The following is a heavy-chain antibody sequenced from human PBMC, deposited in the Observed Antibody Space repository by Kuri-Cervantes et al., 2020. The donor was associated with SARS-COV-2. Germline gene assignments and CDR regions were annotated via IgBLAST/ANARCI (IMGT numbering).Heavy chain of an antibody. CDR3: ARDVGYGGDSELDINYFDY. Sequence: ASVKVSCKASGYTFTSYGISWVRQAPGQGLEWMGWISAYNGNTNYAQKLQGRVTMTTDTSTSTAYMELRSLRSDDTAVYYCARDVGYGGDSELDINYFDYWGQGTLVTVSS. CDR2: ISAYNGNT. J-gene: IGHJ4*02. CDR1: GYTFTSYG. V-gene: IGHV1-18*01. D-gene: IGHD4-23*01.